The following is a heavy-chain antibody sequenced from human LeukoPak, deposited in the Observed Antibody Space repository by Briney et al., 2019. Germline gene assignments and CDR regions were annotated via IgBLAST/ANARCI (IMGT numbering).Heavy chain of an antibody. J-gene: IGHJ4*02. CDR2: IKSKTDGGPT. D-gene: IGHD5-18*01. CDR3: SIDRGNSYGFYPH. CDR1: GFTFNNAW. Sequence: PGGSLRLSCAACGFTFNNAWMSWVRQAPGKGLEWVGRIKSKTDGGPTDYAAPVKGRFTISRDDSKNTLYLQMNSLKTEDTAVYYCSIDRGNSYGFYPHWGQGTLVTVSS. V-gene: IGHV3-15*01.